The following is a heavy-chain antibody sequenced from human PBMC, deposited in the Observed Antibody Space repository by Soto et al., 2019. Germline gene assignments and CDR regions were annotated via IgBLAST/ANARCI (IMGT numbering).Heavy chain of an antibody. J-gene: IGHJ6*02. D-gene: IGHD6-19*01. CDR2: ICPGYSNI. CDR3: ARHVGIAVAGSYNYGMDV. V-gene: IGHV5-51*01. Sequence: GESLKISCKGSGYIFTDHCIVWVRQMAGKGLEWVGIICPGYSNIIYSPSVQGQVTISADMSISTAYLQWSSLKASDTAIYYCARHVGIAVAGSYNYGMDVWGQGTTVTVSS. CDR1: GYIFTDHC.